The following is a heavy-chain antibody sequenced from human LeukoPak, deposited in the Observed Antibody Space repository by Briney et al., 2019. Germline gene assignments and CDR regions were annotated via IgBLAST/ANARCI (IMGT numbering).Heavy chain of an antibody. Sequence: ASVKVSCKASGYTFTSYGISWVRQAPGQGLEWMGWISAYNGNTNYAQKLQGRVTMTTDTSTSTAYMELRSLRSDDTAVYYCARAVRLHYYDSSGYYYDYWGQGTLVTVSS. D-gene: IGHD3-22*01. CDR2: ISAYNGNT. V-gene: IGHV1-18*01. CDR3: ARAVRLHYYDSSGYYYDY. J-gene: IGHJ4*02. CDR1: GYTFTSYG.